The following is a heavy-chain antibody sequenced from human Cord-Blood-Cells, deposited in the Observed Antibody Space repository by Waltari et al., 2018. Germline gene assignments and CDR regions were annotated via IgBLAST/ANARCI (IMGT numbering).Heavy chain of an antibody. CDR1: GFTFSSYG. Sequence: QVQLVESGGGVVQPGRSLRLSCAASGFTFSSYGMHWVRPAPGKGLEWVAVISYDGSNKYYADSVKGRFTISRDNSKNTLYLQMNSLRAEDTAVYYCAKVLLGSGYYYFDYWGQGTLVTVSS. CDR3: AKVLLGSGYYYFDY. V-gene: IGHV3-30*18. D-gene: IGHD3-22*01. CDR2: ISYDGSNK. J-gene: IGHJ4*02.